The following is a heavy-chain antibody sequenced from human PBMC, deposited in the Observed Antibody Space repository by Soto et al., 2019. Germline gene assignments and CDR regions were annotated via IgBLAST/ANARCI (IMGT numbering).Heavy chain of an antibody. Sequence: QVQLVQSGAEVKKPGSSVKVSCKASGGTFSSYAISWVRQAPGQGLEWMGGIIPIFGTANYAQKFQGRVTITRDESTRTSYSGMSTLRAEDPAVYYCERDLVVGSQLLRRVGGMDVWGQGTTVTVSS. J-gene: IGHJ6*02. CDR1: GGTFSSYA. D-gene: IGHD2-2*01. V-gene: IGHV1-69*01. CDR2: IIPIFGTA. CDR3: ERDLVVGSQLLRRVGGMDV.